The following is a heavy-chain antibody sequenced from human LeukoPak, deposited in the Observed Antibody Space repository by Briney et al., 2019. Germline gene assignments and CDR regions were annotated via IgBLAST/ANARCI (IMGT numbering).Heavy chain of an antibody. Sequence: SETLSLTCAVYGGSFSGYYWSWIRQPPGKGLEWIGEINHSGSTNYNPSLKSRVTISVDTSKNQFSLELSSVTAADTAVYYCARKGGRQQLVRWFDPWGQGTLVTVSS. D-gene: IGHD6-13*01. CDR1: GGSFSGYY. V-gene: IGHV4-34*01. CDR3: ARKGGRQQLVRWFDP. J-gene: IGHJ5*02. CDR2: INHSGST.